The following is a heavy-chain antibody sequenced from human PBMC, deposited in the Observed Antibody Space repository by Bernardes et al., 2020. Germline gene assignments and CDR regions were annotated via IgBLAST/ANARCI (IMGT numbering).Heavy chain of an antibody. CDR2: IYHSGST. V-gene: IGHV4-38-2*01. CDR3: TTHSPPEVPAGFMDFDY. Sequence: SQTLSLTCAVSGYSIRRGYYWGWIRQPPGKGLEWIGSIYHSGSTYYNPSLTSRVTISIDTSKNQFSLKLSSVTAADTAVYYCTTHSPPEVPAGFMDFDYWGQGTLVTVSS. J-gene: IGHJ4*02. CDR1: GYSIRRGYY. D-gene: IGHD2-2*01.